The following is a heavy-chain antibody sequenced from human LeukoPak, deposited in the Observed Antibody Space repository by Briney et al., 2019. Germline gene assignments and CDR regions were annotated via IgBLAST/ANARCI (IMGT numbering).Heavy chain of an antibody. CDR1: GFTFSSYS. CDR2: ISSSSSYI. Sequence: GGSLRLSCAASGFTFSSYSMNWVRQAPGKGLEWVSSISSSSSYIYYADSVKGRFTISRANAKNSLYLQMNSLRAEDTAVYYCAKTLMTSDAFDIWGQGTMVTVSS. V-gene: IGHV3-21*01. CDR3: AKTLMTSDAFDI. J-gene: IGHJ3*02.